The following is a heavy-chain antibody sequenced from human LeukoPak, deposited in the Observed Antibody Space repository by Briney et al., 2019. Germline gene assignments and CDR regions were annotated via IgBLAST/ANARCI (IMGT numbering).Heavy chain of an antibody. CDR3: GRELDGSVDY. CDR1: GFTFSSYW. V-gene: IGHV3-7*01. CDR2: IKEDGSEK. D-gene: IGHD3-10*01. Sequence: GGSLRLSCAASGFTFSSYWMSWVRQAPGKGLEWVANIKEDGSEKYYVDSVKGRFAISRDNAKNSLFLQMNALRAEDTAVYYCGRELDGSVDYWGQGTLVTVSS. J-gene: IGHJ4*02.